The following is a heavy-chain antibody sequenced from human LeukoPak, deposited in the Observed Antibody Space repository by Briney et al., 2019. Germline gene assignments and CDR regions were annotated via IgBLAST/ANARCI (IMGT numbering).Heavy chain of an antibody. D-gene: IGHD5-12*01. CDR3: ARGAGGLRPLDC. Sequence: PGGSLRPSCVASGFTFSSNWMSWVRQASGKGLGGVAYIREDGGETYYVDSVKGRFTISRDNAKNSLYLQMNSLRVEDTAVYYCARGAGGLRPLDCWGQGTLVTVSS. CDR1: GFTFSSNW. CDR2: IREDGGET. V-gene: IGHV3-7*01. J-gene: IGHJ4*02.